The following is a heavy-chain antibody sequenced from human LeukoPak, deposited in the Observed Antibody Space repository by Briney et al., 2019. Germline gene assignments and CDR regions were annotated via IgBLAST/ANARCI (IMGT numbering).Heavy chain of an antibody. V-gene: IGHV1-58*01. D-gene: IGHD4-17*01. CDR1: GFTFTTSA. J-gene: IGHJ2*01. Sequence: GTSVKVSCKASGFTFTTSAVQWVRQARGQRLEWIGRIVVGSGNTDHAQKFQGRLTITRDISTSTAYMELSSLTSDDTAVYYCASTMTTVTTYEHQFDLWGRGTLVTVSS. CDR3: ASTMTTVTTYEHQFDL. CDR2: IVVGSGNT.